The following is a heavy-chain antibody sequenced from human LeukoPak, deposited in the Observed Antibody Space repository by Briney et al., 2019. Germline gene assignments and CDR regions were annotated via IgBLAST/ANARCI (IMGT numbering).Heavy chain of an antibody. CDR2: INPNTAGT. Sequence: ASVKVSCKASGYTFTGYYFHWVRQAPGQGLEWMAWINPNTAGTNYDQKFLGRVTLTWDTSISTAYMELSRLRSDDTAVYYCAREGNDLPWFDPWGQGTLVTVSS. CDR1: GYTFTGYY. CDR3: AREGNDLPWFDP. J-gene: IGHJ5*02. V-gene: IGHV1-2*02. D-gene: IGHD2-21*02.